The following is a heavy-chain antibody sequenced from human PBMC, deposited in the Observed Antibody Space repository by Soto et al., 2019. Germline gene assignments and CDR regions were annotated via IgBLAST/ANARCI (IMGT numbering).Heavy chain of an antibody. J-gene: IGHJ6*02. D-gene: IGHD1-1*01. Sequence: ASVKVSCKASGYTFTRSGISWVRQAPGQGPEWMGWISGYNGNTHYAQRLQGRVTMTVDTSTTTAYMELRTLRSDDTAVYYCARDGQLARVDVLYYGMEVWGQGTTVTVSS. V-gene: IGHV1-18*01. CDR1: GYTFTRSG. CDR3: ARDGQLARVDVLYYGMEV. CDR2: ISGYNGNT.